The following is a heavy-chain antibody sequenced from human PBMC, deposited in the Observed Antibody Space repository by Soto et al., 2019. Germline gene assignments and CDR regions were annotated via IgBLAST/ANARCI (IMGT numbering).Heavy chain of an antibody. CDR2: INWNDDK. Sequence: QITLKEAGPPLVKPTQPLTLTCTFSGFSLNTRAVGVGWIRQPPGKALEWLALINWNDDKRYSPSLKDRLTITKDTSKNHVVLTMTNIDPVDTATYYCAHRHDLGGFDIWGQGTTVTVSS. V-gene: IGHV2-5*01. CDR3: AHRHDLGGFDI. D-gene: IGHD2-15*01. CDR1: GFSLNTRAVG. J-gene: IGHJ3*02.